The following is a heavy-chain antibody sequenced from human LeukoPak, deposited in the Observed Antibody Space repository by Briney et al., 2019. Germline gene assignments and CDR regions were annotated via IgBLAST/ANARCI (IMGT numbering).Heavy chain of an antibody. CDR2: IYYSGST. J-gene: IGHJ6*04. CDR1: GGSISSGDYY. CDR3: ARDYGDYEYNYYYGMDV. Sequence: SKTLSLTCTVSGGSISSGDYYWSWIRQPPGKGLEWIGYIYYSGSTYYNPSLKSRVTISVDTSKNQFSLKLSSVTAADTAVYYCARDYGDYEYNYYYGMDVWGKGTTVTVSS. D-gene: IGHD4-17*01. V-gene: IGHV4-30-4*01.